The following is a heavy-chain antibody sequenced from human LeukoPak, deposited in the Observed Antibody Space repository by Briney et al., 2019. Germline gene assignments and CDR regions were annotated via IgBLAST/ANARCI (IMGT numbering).Heavy chain of an antibody. CDR1: GFAFENYW. Sequence: QPGRSLRLSCEAFGFAFENYWMHWVRQAPGKGLEWDSSINSDGTMTNYADSVEGRVTVSRDNAKDNLYLQINSLRPEDTAVYYCARDPYRDAPDYFDYWGQGTLVTVSS. V-gene: IGHV3-74*01. CDR3: ARDPYRDAPDYFDY. J-gene: IGHJ4*02. D-gene: IGHD1-14*01. CDR2: INSDGTMT.